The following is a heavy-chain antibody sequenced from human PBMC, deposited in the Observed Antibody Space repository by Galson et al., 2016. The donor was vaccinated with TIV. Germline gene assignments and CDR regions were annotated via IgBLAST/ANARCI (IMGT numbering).Heavy chain of an antibody. J-gene: IGHJ6*03. CDR2: VIASYSTS. V-gene: IGHV1-69*05. D-gene: IGHD2-2*01. CDR1: GGAFRYYA. Sequence: SVKVSCKASGGAFRYYAINWVRQAPGQGLEWMGGVIASYSTSIYAQKFQGRVTITTDESMKTAYKELNSLRPEDTAVYYCARGGQYQMREEYISVYYSYMDVWGKGTTVTVSS. CDR3: ARGGQYQMREEYISVYYSYMDV.